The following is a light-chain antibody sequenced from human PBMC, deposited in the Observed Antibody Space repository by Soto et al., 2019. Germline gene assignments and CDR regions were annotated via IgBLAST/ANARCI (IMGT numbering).Light chain of an antibody. Sequence: EIVLTQPPATLSLSPGDRATHSCRASQGISTFLVWIQQKPGQAPRLLIYDASQRATGVPARFIGSGSGTDFTLTISSLEAEDSAVYYCQQRADWPKTFGQGTKVDIK. J-gene: IGKJ1*01. CDR3: QQRADWPKT. V-gene: IGKV3-11*01. CDR1: QGISTF. CDR2: DAS.